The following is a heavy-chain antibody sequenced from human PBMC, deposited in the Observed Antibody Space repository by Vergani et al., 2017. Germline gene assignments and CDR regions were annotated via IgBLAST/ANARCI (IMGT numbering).Heavy chain of an antibody. CDR3: ARGNDYYDSSGYYSVDY. D-gene: IGHD3-22*01. J-gene: IGHJ4*02. V-gene: IGHV2-70*01. CDR1: GFSLSTSGMC. CDR2: IDWDDDK. Sequence: QVTLRESGPALVKPTQTLTLTCTFSGFSLSTSGMCVTWIRQPPGKALEWLALIDWDDDKYYSTSLKTRLTISKDTSKNQVFLTMTNMDPVDTATYYCARGNDYYDSSGYYSVDYWGQGTLVTVSS.